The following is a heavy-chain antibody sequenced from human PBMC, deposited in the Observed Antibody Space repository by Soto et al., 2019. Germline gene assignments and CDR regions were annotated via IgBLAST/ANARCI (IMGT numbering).Heavy chain of an antibody. CDR1: GFTFSSYG. D-gene: IGHD1-1*01. J-gene: IGHJ6*02. Sequence: VQLVESGGGVVQPGRSLRLSCAASGFTFSSYGMHWVRQAPGKGLEWVAVISYDGSNKYYADSVKGRFTISRDNSKNTLYLQMNSLRAEDTAVYYCAKNWYPMHDEPYYYYYGMDVWGQGTTVTVSS. V-gene: IGHV3-30*18. CDR3: AKNWYPMHDEPYYYYYGMDV. CDR2: ISYDGSNK.